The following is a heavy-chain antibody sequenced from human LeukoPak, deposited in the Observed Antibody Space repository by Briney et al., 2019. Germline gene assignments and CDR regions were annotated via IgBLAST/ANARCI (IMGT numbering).Heavy chain of an antibody. CDR2: ISSSSSYI. CDR3: ARDKEAAAALYYYYMDV. V-gene: IGHV3-21*01. J-gene: IGHJ6*03. CDR1: GFTFSSYS. D-gene: IGHD6-13*01. Sequence: GGSLRLSCAASGFTFSSYSMNWVRQAPGKGLEWVSSISSSSSYIYYADSVKGRFTISRDNAKNSLYLQMNSLRAEDTAVYYCARDKEAAAALYYYYMDVWGKGTTVTLS.